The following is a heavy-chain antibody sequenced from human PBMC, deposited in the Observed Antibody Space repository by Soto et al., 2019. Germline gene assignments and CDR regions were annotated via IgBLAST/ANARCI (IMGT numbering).Heavy chain of an antibody. V-gene: IGHV3-33*01. CDR1: GFTFSSYG. J-gene: IGHJ4*02. CDR2: IWYDGSNK. D-gene: IGHD3-10*01. Sequence: GGSLRLSCAASGFTFSSYGMHWVRQAPGKGLEWVAVIWYDGSNKYYADSVEGRFTISRDNSKNTLYLQMNSLRAEDTAVYYCARGESYSYYFDYWGQGTLVTVSS. CDR3: ARGESYSYYFDY.